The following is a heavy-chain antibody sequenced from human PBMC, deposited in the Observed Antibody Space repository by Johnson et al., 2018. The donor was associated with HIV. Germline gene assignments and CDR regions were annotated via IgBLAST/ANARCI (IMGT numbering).Heavy chain of an antibody. Sequence: VQLVESGGGLVQPGGSLRLSCAASGFTVSSNYMSWVRQAPGKGLEWVSVIYSDSDTYYADSVKGRFTISRDNSKNTLYLQMNSLRAEDAAVYCCAREKKMGGTFDIWGQGTKVTVSS. D-gene: IGHD5-24*01. CDR1: GFTVSSNY. CDR2: IYSDSDT. J-gene: IGHJ3*02. V-gene: IGHV3-66*01. CDR3: AREKKMGGTFDI.